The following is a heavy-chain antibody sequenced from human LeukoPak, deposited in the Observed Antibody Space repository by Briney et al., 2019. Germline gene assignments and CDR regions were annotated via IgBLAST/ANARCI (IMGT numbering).Heavy chain of an antibody. V-gene: IGHV4-34*01. D-gene: IGHD7-27*01. J-gene: IGHJ4*02. Sequence: PSETLSLTCAVYGGSFSGYYWSWIRQPPGKGLEWIGEINHSGSTNYNPSLESRVTISVDTSKNQFSLKLSSVTAADTAVYYCASNTGTVFDYWGQGALVTVSS. CDR3: ASNTGTVFDY. CDR1: GGSFSGYY. CDR2: INHSGST.